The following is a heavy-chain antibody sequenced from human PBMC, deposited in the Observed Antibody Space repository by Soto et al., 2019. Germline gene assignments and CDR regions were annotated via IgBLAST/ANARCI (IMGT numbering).Heavy chain of an antibody. V-gene: IGHV2-26*01. J-gene: IGHJ6*01. CDR3: ARIQGVLRLLEWLPRGSYYGMDV. D-gene: IGHD3-3*01. CDR1: ALSISNARMC. CDR2: IFSNDEK. Sequence: SFPTLGNHTETLTLACTVSALSISNARMCVGCRRHARGKAVECLAHIFSNDEKSYSTSLKSRVTISKDTSKSQVVPNMTNMDPVDTATYYCARIQGVLRLLEWLPRGSYYGMDVWGPWPPFTVS.